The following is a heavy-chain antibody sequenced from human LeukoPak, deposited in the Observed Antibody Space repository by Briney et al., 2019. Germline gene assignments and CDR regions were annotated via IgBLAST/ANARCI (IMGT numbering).Heavy chain of an antibody. V-gene: IGHV1-69*13. J-gene: IGHJ4*02. D-gene: IGHD1-7*01. CDR3: ARVGNYVDPTFDY. CDR1: GGTFSSYA. Sequence: GASVKVSCKASGGTFSSYAISWVRQAPGQGLEWMGGIIPIFGTANYAQKFQGRVTITADESASTAYMELSSLRSEDTAVYYCARVGNYVDPTFDYWGQGTLVTVSS. CDR2: IIPIFGTA.